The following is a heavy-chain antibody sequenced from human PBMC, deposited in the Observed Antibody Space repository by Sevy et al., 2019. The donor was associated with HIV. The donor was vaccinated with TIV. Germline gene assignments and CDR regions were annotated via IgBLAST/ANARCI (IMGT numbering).Heavy chain of an antibody. Sequence: WETLSLTCTVSGGSVSSGSYYWSSIRQPPGKGLEWIGYIYYSGSTNYNPSLKSRVTISVDTSKNQFSLKLSSVTAADTAVYYCARLTGTFPPTRSFDYWGQGTLVTVSS. CDR1: GGSVSSGSYY. V-gene: IGHV4-61*01. CDR3: ARLTGTFPPTRSFDY. J-gene: IGHJ4*02. D-gene: IGHD1-7*01. CDR2: IYYSGST.